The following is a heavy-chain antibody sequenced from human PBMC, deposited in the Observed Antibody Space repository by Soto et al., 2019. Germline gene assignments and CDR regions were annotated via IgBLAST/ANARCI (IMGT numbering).Heavy chain of an antibody. D-gene: IGHD3-10*01. CDR3: ASGLYYYGSGTDAFDI. CDR1: GFTFSSYS. CDR2: ISSSSSYI. J-gene: IGHJ3*02. Sequence: EVQLVESGGGLVKPGGCLRLSCVASGFTFSSYSMIWVRQAPGKGLEWVSSISSSSSYIYYADSVKGQFTISRDNAKNSQYLQMNCLRAEDTAVYYCASGLYYYGSGTDAFDIWGQGTMVTVSS. V-gene: IGHV3-21*06.